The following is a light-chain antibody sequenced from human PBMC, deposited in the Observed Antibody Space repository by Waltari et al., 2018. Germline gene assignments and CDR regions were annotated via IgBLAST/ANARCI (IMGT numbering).Light chain of an antibody. CDR3: QQFHSLLT. J-gene: IGKJ4*01. CDR2: DAS. V-gene: IGKV1-33*01. CDR1: QDINNY. Sequence: IQMTQYPSSLSASVVDSVTITFQAIQDINNYLNWYQQKPGKAPKLLIYDASKLETGVPSRFSGSGSGTTFTFTISSLQPEDIATYYCQQFHSLLTFGGGTKGEIK.